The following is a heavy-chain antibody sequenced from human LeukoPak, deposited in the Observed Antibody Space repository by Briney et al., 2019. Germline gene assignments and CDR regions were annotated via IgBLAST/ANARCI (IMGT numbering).Heavy chain of an antibody. J-gene: IGHJ5*02. CDR1: GFTFSSYS. CDR2: ISSSSSYI. V-gene: IGHV3-21*01. D-gene: IGHD5-18*01. Sequence: GGSLRLSCAASGFTFSSYSMNWVRQAPGKGLEWVSSISSSSSYIHYADSVKGRFTISRDNAKNSLYLQMNSLRAEDTAVYYCARDHLRANTASAWGQGTLVTVSS. CDR3: ARDHLRANTASA.